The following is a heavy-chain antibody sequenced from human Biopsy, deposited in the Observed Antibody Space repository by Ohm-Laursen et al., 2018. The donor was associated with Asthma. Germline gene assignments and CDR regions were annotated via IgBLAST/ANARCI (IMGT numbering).Heavy chain of an antibody. CDR3: SRDTLGYYFDI. V-gene: IGHV3-30-3*01. J-gene: IGHJ4*02. CDR1: GRHFGSYN. CDR2: ITFDGSTQ. D-gene: IGHD3-9*01. Sequence: SLRLSCAAPGRHFGSYNMHWARQAPGKGLEWVAVITFDGSTQHYGDSEKGRFTISRDNSKNMLFLQMNSLRAEDTAVYYCSRDTLGYYFDIWGQGTQVTVSS.